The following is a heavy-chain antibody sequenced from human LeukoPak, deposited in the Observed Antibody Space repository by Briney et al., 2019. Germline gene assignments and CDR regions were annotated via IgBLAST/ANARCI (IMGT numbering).Heavy chain of an antibody. D-gene: IGHD1-26*01. CDR3: ARENSGSFFPVDDY. V-gene: IGHV4-39*02. J-gene: IGHJ4*02. CDR2: IYYSGST. CDR1: GGSISSSSYY. Sequence: SETLSLTCTVSGGSISSSSYYWGWIRQPPGKVLEWIGSIYYSGSTYYNPSLKSRVTISVDTSKNQFSLKLSSVTAADTAVYYCARENSGSFFPVDDYWGQGTLVTVSS.